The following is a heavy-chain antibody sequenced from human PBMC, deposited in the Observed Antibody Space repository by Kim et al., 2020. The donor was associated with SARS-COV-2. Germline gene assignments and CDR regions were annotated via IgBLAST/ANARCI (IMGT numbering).Heavy chain of an antibody. CDR2: IIPIFGTA. V-gene: IGHV1-69*13. D-gene: IGHD2-15*01. CDR3: AREGEEGYCSGGSCYPGGNFDY. J-gene: IGHJ4*02. Sequence: SVKVSCKASGGTFSSYAISWVRQAPGQGLEWMGGIIPIFGTANYAQKFQGRVTNTADESTSTAYMELSSLRSEDTAVYYCAREGEEGYCSGGSCYPGGNFDYWGQGTLVTVSS. CDR1: GGTFSSYA.